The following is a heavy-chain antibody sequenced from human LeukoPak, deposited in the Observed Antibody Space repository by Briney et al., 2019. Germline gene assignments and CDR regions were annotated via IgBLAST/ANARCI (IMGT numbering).Heavy chain of an antibody. CDR3: ARVDAMVRGVIRDAFDI. J-gene: IGHJ3*02. D-gene: IGHD3-10*01. V-gene: IGHV1-24*01. Sequence: ASVKVSCKVSGYTLTELSMHWVRQAPGKGLEWMGGFDPEDGETIYAQKFQGRVTMTEDTSTDTAYMELSSLRSEDTAVYYCARVDAMVRGVIRDAFDIWGQGTVVTVSS. CDR1: GYTLTELS. CDR2: FDPEDGET.